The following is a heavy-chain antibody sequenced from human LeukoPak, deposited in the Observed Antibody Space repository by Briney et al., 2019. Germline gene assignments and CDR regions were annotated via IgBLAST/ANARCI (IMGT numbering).Heavy chain of an antibody. Sequence: GSLRLSCAASGFTGSTNRMTWVRQAPGKGLEWVSTIYSGGTTYYADSVMGRFTISRHNSRNTLYLQMNSLRAEDTAVYYCARVDTVMAYYFDLWGQGTLVTVSS. CDR3: ARVDTVMAYYFDL. J-gene: IGHJ4*02. D-gene: IGHD5-18*01. V-gene: IGHV3-53*04. CDR2: IYSGGTT. CDR1: GFTGSTNR.